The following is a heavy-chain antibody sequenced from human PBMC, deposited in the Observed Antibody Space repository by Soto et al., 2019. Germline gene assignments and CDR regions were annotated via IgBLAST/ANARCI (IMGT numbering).Heavy chain of an antibody. D-gene: IGHD3-16*01. CDR3: ARKVGGAFDY. J-gene: IGHJ4*02. CDR2: IYYSGST. V-gene: IGHV4-39*01. Sequence: SETLSLTCTVSGGSISSSSYYWGWIRRPPGKGLEWIGSIYYSGSTYYNPSLKSRVTISVDTSKNQFSLKLSSVTAADTAVYYCARKVGGAFDYWGQGTLVTVSS. CDR1: GGSISSSSYY.